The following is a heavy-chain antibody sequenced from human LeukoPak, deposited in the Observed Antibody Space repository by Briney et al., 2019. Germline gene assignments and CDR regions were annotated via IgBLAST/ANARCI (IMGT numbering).Heavy chain of an antibody. Sequence: GGSLRLSCAASGFTFNDYAMHWVRQAPGKGLEWVSGISWNSGSIGYADSVKGRFTISRDNAKNSLYLQMNSLRAEDMALYYCAKGALSDFWSGYFPNWFDPWGQGTLVTVFS. CDR1: GFTFNDYA. CDR2: ISWNSGSI. CDR3: AKGALSDFWSGYFPNWFDP. V-gene: IGHV3-9*03. D-gene: IGHD3-3*01. J-gene: IGHJ5*02.